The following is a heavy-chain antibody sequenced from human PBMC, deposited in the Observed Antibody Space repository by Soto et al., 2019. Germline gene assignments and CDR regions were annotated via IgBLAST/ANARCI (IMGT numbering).Heavy chain of an antibody. J-gene: IGHJ4*02. CDR1: GFTVSDNY. CDR3: ARGPQSGQTPMSGSYFDS. D-gene: IGHD5-18*01. V-gene: IGHV3-53*01. Sequence: EVQLVESGGGWIQPGRSLRLSCAASGFTVSDNYMSWVRQAPGEALEWVSVTFDFGNTFYADSVKGRFTVSRDNSKNILYLQMTYPRVEDTAVYYCARGPQSGQTPMSGSYFDSWGQGTLVTVSS. CDR2: TFDFGNT.